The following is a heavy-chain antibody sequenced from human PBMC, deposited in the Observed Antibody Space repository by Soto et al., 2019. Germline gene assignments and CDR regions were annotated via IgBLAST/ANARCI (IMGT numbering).Heavy chain of an antibody. CDR1: GGSISSGGYY. CDR2: IYYSGST. D-gene: IGHD2-2*01. Sequence: SETLSLTCTVSGGSISSGGYYWSWIRQHPGKGLEWIGYIYYSGSTYYNPSLESRVAISVDTSKKQFSLKLSSVTAADTAVYYCARVMPPFWYFDLWGRGTLVTVSS. CDR3: ARVMPPFWYFDL. V-gene: IGHV4-31*03. J-gene: IGHJ2*01.